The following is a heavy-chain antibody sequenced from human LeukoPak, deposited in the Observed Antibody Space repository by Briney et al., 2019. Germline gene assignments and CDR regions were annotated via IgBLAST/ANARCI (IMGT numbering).Heavy chain of an antibody. V-gene: IGHV3-30*03. CDR2: ISYDGSNK. Sequence: PGGSLRLSCAAPGFTFSSYGMHWVRQAPGKGLEWVAVISYDGSNKYYADSVKGRFTISRDNSKNTLYLQMNSLRAEDTAVYYCASGFLSSWYYLGDYWGQGTLVTVSS. J-gene: IGHJ4*02. CDR1: GFTFSSYG. CDR3: ASGFLSSWYYLGDY. D-gene: IGHD6-13*01.